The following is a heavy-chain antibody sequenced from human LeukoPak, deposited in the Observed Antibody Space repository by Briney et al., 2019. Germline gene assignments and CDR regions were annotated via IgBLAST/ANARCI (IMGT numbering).Heavy chain of an antibody. J-gene: IGHJ4*02. Sequence: PGGSLRLSCAASGFTFSSYAMTWVRQAPGKGLEWVSTISGGGSGTYYADSVKGRFTISRDNSDNTLYLQMNSLRAEDTAIYYCAKARGYSYGIDFDYWGQGTLVAVSS. CDR2: ISGGGSGT. D-gene: IGHD5-18*01. V-gene: IGHV3-23*01. CDR1: GFTFSSYA. CDR3: AKARGYSYGIDFDY.